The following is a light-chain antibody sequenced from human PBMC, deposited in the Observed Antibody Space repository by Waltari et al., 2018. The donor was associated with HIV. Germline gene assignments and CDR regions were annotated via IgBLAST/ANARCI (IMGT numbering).Light chain of an antibody. CDR1: QSVDSTF. V-gene: IGKV3D-7*01. Sequence: EIVLTQSPDTLSLSPGERATLSCRASQSVDSTFLSWYQQKPGQAPRLLIYGASTRASGIPPRFSGSGSGTDFTLTISSLHPEDFALYFCQQDYNLPGAFGQGTRVEIK. J-gene: IGKJ1*01. CDR3: QQDYNLPGA. CDR2: GAS.